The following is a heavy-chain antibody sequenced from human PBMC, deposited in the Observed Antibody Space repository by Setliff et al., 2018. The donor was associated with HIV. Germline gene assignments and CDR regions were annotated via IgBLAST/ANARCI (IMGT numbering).Heavy chain of an antibody. CDR3: ARHAAGPDGPFDY. V-gene: IGHV4-38-2*01. CDR1: GYSMSSGYY. J-gene: IGHJ4*02. D-gene: IGHD2-2*01. CDR2: VYHTGST. Sequence: SETLSLTCGVSGYSMSSGYYWGWIRQPPGKGLEWIGNVYHTGSTYYNPSLKSRVAISVDTSKNQFSLKLSSVTAADTAVYYCARHAAGPDGPFDYWGQGTLVTVSS.